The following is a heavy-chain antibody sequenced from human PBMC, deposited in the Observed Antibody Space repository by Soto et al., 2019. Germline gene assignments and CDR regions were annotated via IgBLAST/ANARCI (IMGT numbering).Heavy chain of an antibody. CDR2: INPSGGST. CDR3: ARGVAEAGVYYYGMDV. CDR1: GYTFTSYY. V-gene: IGHV1-46*01. Sequence: ASVKVSCKASGYTFTSYYMHWVRQAPGQGLEWMGIINPSGGSTSYAQKFQGRVTMTRDTSTSTVYMELSSLRSEDTAVYYCARGVAEAGVYYYGMDVWGQGTTVTVYS. J-gene: IGHJ6*02. D-gene: IGHD6-13*01.